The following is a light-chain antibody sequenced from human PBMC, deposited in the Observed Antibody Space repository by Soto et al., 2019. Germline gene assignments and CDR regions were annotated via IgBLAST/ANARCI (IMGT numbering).Light chain of an antibody. Sequence: DIQMTQSPSSLSASVGDRVTITCLASQGISNDLGWYQQKPGKAPKLLIFDASTLQSGAPSRFSGSGSGTAFTLAIASLQPDDFATYYCQQTYSTPRTFGQGTKVDIK. CDR1: QGISND. CDR2: DAS. J-gene: IGKJ1*01. CDR3: QQTYSTPRT. V-gene: IGKV1-39*01.